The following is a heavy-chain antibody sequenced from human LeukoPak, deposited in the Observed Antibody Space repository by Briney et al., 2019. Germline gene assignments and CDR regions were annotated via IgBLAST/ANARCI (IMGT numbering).Heavy chain of an antibody. CDR3: ARKSLPWGDC. V-gene: IGHV3-48*03. Sequence: GGSLRLSCAASGFTFSSYEMNWVRQAPGKGLEWVSYISSSGTTIYYADSVKGRFTVSRDNAKNSLYLQMNSLRAEDTAVYYCARKSLPWGDCWGQGTLVTVSS. CDR1: GFTFSSYE. D-gene: IGHD3-16*01. CDR2: ISSSGTTI. J-gene: IGHJ4*02.